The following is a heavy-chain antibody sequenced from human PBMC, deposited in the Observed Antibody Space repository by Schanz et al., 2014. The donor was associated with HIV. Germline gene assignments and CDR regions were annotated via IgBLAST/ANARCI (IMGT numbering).Heavy chain of an antibody. Sequence: QVQLVQSGAEVKKPGSSVKVSCKASGGTFSSYAISWVRQAPGQGLEWMGGMIPSFRLRTYAQKFQGRVTIAADESASTAHMELNSLRSDDTAVYYCAKSPIFGDVIFYGMDVWGQGTTVTVSS. CDR1: GGTFSSYA. V-gene: IGHV1-69*01. CDR2: MIPSFRLR. D-gene: IGHD3-3*02. J-gene: IGHJ6*02. CDR3: AKSPIFGDVIFYGMDV.